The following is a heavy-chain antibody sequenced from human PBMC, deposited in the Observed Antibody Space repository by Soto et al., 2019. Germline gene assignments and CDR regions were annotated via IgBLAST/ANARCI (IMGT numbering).Heavy chain of an antibody. CDR3: ARGPMVRGVIIKPDY. Sequence: SETLSLTCTVSGGSIRSYSWGGFRQPQGKELKGFGFIYSVGSTNYNPSLKGGVTISVDKSKNQFSLKLSSVTAADTAVYYCARGPMVRGVIIKPDYWGQGTLVTVSS. J-gene: IGHJ4*02. V-gene: IGHV4-59*01. CDR1: GGSIRSYS. D-gene: IGHD3-10*01. CDR2: IYSVGST.